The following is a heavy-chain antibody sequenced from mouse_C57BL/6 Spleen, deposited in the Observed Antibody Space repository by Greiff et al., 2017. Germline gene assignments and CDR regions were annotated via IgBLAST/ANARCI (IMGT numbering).Heavy chain of an antibody. CDR1: GYSITSGYY. Sequence: QESGPGLVKPSQSLSLTCSVTGYSITSGYYWNWIRQFPGNKLEWMGYISYDGSNNYNPSLKNRISITRDTSKNQFFLKLNSVTTEDTATYYCATGYYAMDYWGQGTSVTVSS. J-gene: IGHJ4*01. V-gene: IGHV3-6*01. CDR2: ISYDGSN. CDR3: ATGYYAMDY.